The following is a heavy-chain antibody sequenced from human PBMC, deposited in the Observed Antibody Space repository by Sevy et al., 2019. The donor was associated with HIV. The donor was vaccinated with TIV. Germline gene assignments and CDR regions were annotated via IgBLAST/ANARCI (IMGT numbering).Heavy chain of an antibody. Sequence: GGSLRLSCAASGFTFSSYWMSWVRQAPGKGLEWVANIKQDGSEQYYVDSVKGRFTISRDNAKNSLYLQMNSLRAEDTAVYYCARIRGIMITFGGVIHDAFDIWGQGTMVTVSS. CDR2: IKQDGSEQ. D-gene: IGHD3-16*02. J-gene: IGHJ3*02. V-gene: IGHV3-7*03. CDR3: ARIRGIMITFGGVIHDAFDI. CDR1: GFTFSSYW.